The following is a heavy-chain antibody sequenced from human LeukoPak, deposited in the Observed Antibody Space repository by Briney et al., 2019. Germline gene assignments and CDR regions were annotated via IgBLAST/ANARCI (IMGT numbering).Heavy chain of an antibody. CDR3: ARDEYYYDSSGYYYWFDP. CDR2: IYTSGST. J-gene: IGHJ5*02. D-gene: IGHD3-22*01. V-gene: IGHV4-61*02. CDR1: GGSISSGSYY. Sequence: SQTLSLTCTVSGGSISSGSYYWSWIRQTAGKGLEWIGRIYTSGSTNYNPSLKSRVTISVDTSKNQFSLKLSSVTAADTAVYYCARDEYYYDSSGYYYWFDPWGQGTLVTVSS.